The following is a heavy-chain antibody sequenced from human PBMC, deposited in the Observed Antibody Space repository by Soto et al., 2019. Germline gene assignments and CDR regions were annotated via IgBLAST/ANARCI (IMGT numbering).Heavy chain of an antibody. CDR2: IHYSGSI. V-gene: IGHV4-30-4*08. D-gene: IGHD3-9*01. CDR1: GGSISSEYYH. CDR3: ARDGRVLRYFDGVGMYYFDY. Sequence: SETLSLTCSVSGGSISSEYYHWTWIRQSPGKGLEWIGYIHYSGSILYNPSFKSRITMSVDTSKNQFSLQLSSVSAADTAVYYFARDGRVLRYFDGVGMYYFDYWGQGTLVTVSS. J-gene: IGHJ4*02.